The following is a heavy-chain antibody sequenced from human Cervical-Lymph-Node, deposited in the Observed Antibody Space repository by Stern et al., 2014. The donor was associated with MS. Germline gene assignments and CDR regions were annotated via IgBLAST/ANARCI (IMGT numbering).Heavy chain of an antibody. J-gene: IGHJ6*02. D-gene: IGHD6-13*01. V-gene: IGHV2-5*02. CDR3: AHRHIIAAAGISLVGYYGMDV. CDR1: GFSLSTSGVG. Sequence: QVTLRESGPTLVKPTQTLTLTCTFSGFSLSTSGVGVGWIRQPPGKALEWLALIYWDDDKRYSPSLKSRLTITKDTSKNQVVLTMTNMDPVDTATYYCAHRHIIAAAGISLVGYYGMDVWGQGTTVTVSS. CDR2: IYWDDDK.